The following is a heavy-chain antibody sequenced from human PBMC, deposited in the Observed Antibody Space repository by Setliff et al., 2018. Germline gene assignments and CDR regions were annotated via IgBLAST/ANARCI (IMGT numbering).Heavy chain of an antibody. CDR1: GFTFSSYA. J-gene: IGHJ5*02. CDR3: VKGVGYYDSSIDP. Sequence: GSLRLSCSASGFTFSSYAMHWVRQAPGKGLEYVSAISSNGGSTYYADSVKGRFTISRDNSKNTLYLQMSSLRAEDTAVYYCVKGVGYYDSSIDPWCQGTLVTVSS. CDR2: ISSNGGST. V-gene: IGHV3-64D*09. D-gene: IGHD3-22*01.